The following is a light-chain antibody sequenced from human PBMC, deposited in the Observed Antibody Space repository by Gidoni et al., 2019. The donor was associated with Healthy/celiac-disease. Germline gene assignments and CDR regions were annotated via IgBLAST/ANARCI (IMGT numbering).Light chain of an antibody. J-gene: IGKJ2*01. Sequence: ILFAQAPGTLSLSPGERATLSCRASQSVSSSYLAWYQQKPGQAPRLLIYGASSRATGIPDRFSGSGSGTDFTLTISRLEPEDFAVYYCQQYGSSPPMYTFGQGTKLEIK. CDR1: QSVSSSY. CDR3: QQYGSSPPMYT. CDR2: GAS. V-gene: IGKV3-20*01.